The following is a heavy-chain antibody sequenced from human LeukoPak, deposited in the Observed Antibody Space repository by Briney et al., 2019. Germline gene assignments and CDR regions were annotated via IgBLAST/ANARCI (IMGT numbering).Heavy chain of an antibody. D-gene: IGHD3-22*01. CDR2: INHSGST. Sequence: SETLSLTCAVYGGSFSGYYWSWIRQPPGKGLEWIGEINHSGSTNYNPPLKSRVTISVDTSKNQFSLKLSSVTAADTAVYYCARGPQSYYDSSGYYYYYHGMDVWGQGTTVTVSS. CDR3: ARGPQSYYDSSGYYYYYHGMDV. CDR1: GGSFSGYY. V-gene: IGHV4-34*01. J-gene: IGHJ6*02.